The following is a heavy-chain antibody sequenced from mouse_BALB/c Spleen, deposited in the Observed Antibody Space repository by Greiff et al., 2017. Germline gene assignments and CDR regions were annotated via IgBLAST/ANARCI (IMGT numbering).Heavy chain of an antibody. D-gene: IGHD2-4*01. V-gene: IGHV1-14*01. CDR2: INPYNDGT. Sequence: EVKLQESGPELVKPGASVKMSCKASGYTFTSYVMHWVKQKPGQGLEWIGYINPYNDGTKYNEKFKGKATLTSDKSSSTAYMELSSLTSEDSAVYYCAKVDYDVGAWFAYWGQGTLVTVSA. CDR3: AKVDYDVGAWFAY. CDR1: GYTFTSYV. J-gene: IGHJ3*01.